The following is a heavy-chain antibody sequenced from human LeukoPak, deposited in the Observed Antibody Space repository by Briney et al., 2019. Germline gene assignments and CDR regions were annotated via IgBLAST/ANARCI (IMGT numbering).Heavy chain of an antibody. V-gene: IGHV4-59*06. CDR1: GGSISSYY. CDR3: ARSIAARPGSHNWFDP. J-gene: IGHJ5*02. D-gene: IGHD6-6*01. Sequence: PSETLSLTCTVSGGSISSYYWSWIRQHPGKGLEWIGYIYYSGSTYYNPSLKSRVTISVDTSKNQFSLKLSSVTAADTAVYYCARSIAARPGSHNWFDPWGQGTLVTVSS. CDR2: IYYSGST.